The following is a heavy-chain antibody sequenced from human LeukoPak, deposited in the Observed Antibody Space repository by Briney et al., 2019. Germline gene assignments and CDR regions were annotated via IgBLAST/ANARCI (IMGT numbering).Heavy chain of an antibody. CDR2: ISYDASNK. CDR1: GFTFNTYG. J-gene: IGHJ4*02. D-gene: IGHD5-18*01. CDR3: AKGVGGYTIGYYFDY. Sequence: GGALRLSCAASGFTFNTYGMHWVRQAPGKGLEWVAVISYDASNKNYADPVKGRFTIARDYSKNTVYLQMNSLRAEDTAVYFCAKGVGGYTIGYYFDYWGQGTPVTVSS. V-gene: IGHV3-30*18.